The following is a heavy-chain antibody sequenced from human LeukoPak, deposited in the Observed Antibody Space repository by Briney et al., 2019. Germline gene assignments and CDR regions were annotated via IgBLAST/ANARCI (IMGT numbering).Heavy chain of an antibody. CDR3: ARKRKDGVVAIAGVSDY. CDR2: IAGGSSNI. D-gene: IGHD2-21*01. V-gene: IGHV3-21*01. J-gene: IGHJ4*02. CDR1: GFTFSSYT. Sequence: GGSLRLSCAASGFTFSSYTMNWVRQAPGKGLEWVSSIAGGSSNIYYADSVKGRFTISRDNAKNSLYLQMNSLRAEDTAVYYCARKRKDGVVAIAGVSDYWGQGTLVTVFS.